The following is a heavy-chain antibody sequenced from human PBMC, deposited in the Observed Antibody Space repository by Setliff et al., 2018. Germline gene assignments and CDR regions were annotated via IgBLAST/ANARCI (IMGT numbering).Heavy chain of an antibody. CDR1: GGSITDENSW. D-gene: IGHD6-19*01. V-gene: IGHV4-61*02. CDR3: AVDHVTNIAESGYGYTRIDP. Sequence: PSETLSLTCTVSGGSITDENSWWAWIRQPAGKRPEWLGLIYIRGRTDYNPSLKSRVTISLDTSRNQFSLNLTSVTAADTAVYYCAVDHVTNIAESGYGYTRIDPWGQGIPVTVSS. J-gene: IGHJ5*02. CDR2: IYIRGRT.